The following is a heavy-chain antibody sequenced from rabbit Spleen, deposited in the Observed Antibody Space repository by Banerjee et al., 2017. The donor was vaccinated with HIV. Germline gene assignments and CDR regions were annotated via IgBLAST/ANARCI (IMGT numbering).Heavy chain of an antibody. D-gene: IGHD3-1*01. J-gene: IGHJ4*01. CDR2: ISAGTTT. Sequence: QEQLEESGGDLVKPEGSLALTCTASGFSFSRNHICWVRQAPGKGLEWIACISAGTTTYYASWAKGRFTISKTSSTTVTLQMTSLTAADTAIYFCARTDVSPHPFDLRGQGTLVTVS. CDR3: ARTDVSPHPFDL. V-gene: IGHV1S45*01. CDR1: GFSFSRNH.